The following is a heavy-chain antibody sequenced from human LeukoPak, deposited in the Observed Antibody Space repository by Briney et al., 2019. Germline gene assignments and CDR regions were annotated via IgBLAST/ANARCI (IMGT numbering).Heavy chain of an antibody. Sequence: PSETLSLTCAVYGGSFSGYYWSWIRQPPGKGLEWIGEINHSGSTNYNPSLKSRVTISVDTSKNQFSLKLSSVTAADTAVYYCARGSGSSPGGGYWGQGTLVTVSS. CDR2: INHSGST. CDR1: GGSFSGYY. V-gene: IGHV4-34*01. CDR3: ARGSGSSPGGGY. D-gene: IGHD1-26*01. J-gene: IGHJ4*02.